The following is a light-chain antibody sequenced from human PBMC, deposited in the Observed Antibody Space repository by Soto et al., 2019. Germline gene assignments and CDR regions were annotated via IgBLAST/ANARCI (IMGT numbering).Light chain of an antibody. J-gene: IGKJ1*01. Sequence: EIVLTHSPGTLSLSPGERATLSCRASQSVSSSYLAWYQQKPGQAPRLLIYGASSRATGIPDRFSGSGSGTDFTLTISRLEPEDFEVYYCQQYGRPWTFGQGTKVDIK. V-gene: IGKV3-20*01. CDR1: QSVSSSY. CDR2: GAS. CDR3: QQYGRPWT.